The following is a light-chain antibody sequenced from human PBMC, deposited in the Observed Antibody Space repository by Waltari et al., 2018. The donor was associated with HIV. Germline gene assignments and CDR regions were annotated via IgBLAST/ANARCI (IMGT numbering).Light chain of an antibody. CDR3: CSYALSRFLV. CDR1: SNDVGSYDL. J-gene: IGLJ3*02. CDR2: EVT. V-gene: IGLV2-23*02. Sequence: QTALTQSASVSGSPGQSMTITCTGTSNDVGSYDLVSWYQQNPGKSPKLIIYEVTKRPSGFSNLFSGSKSGNTASLTFSGLQAEDEADYYCCSYALSRFLVFGGGTSLTVL.